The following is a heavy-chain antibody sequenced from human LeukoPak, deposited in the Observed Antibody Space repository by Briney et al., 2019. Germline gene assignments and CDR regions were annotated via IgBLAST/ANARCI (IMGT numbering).Heavy chain of an antibody. CDR2: ISWNSGSI. CDR3: AKERFAAAGDDAFDI. V-gene: IGHV3-9*03. CDR1: GFTFDDYA. D-gene: IGHD6-13*01. J-gene: IGHJ3*02. Sequence: PGGSLRLSCAASGFTFDDYAMHWVRQAPGKGLEWVSGISWNSGSIGYADSVKGRFTISRDNAKNSLYLQMNSLRAEDMALYYCAKERFAAAGDDAFDIWGQGTMVTVSS.